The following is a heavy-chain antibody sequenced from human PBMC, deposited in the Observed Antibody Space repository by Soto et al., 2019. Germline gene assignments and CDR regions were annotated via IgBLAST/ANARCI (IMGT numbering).Heavy chain of an antibody. J-gene: IGHJ2*01. D-gene: IGHD2-21*01. V-gene: IGHV3-15*01. CDR1: GFIFNNAW. Sequence: EVHLVESGGGLVEPGGSLRLSCAASGFIFNNAWMTWVRQAPGKGLEWVAHIKSRPDGGTADYAAYVKGRFTISRADSRYYIYLQMNRLRIEDTAVYYCTKAGPRDWSFNLWGRGTLVTVSS. CDR2: IKSRPDGGTA. CDR3: TKAGPRDWSFNL.